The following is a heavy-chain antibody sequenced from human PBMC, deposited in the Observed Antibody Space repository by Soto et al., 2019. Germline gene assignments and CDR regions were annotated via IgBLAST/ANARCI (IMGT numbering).Heavy chain of an antibody. CDR3: ANSLDV. CDR1: GFTFSSYS. Sequence: GGSLRLSCAASGFTFSSYSMNWVRQAPGKGLEWVSYIGSSSSTIYYADSVKGRLTISRDNAKNSLYLQMNSLRAEDTAVYYCANSLDVWGQGTTVTVSS. CDR2: IGSSSSTI. D-gene: IGHD2-15*01. V-gene: IGHV3-48*01. J-gene: IGHJ6*02.